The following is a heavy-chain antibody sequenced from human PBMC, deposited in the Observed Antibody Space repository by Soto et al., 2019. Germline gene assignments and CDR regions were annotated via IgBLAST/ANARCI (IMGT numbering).Heavy chain of an antibody. V-gene: IGHV4-4*02. CDR2: IHHSGST. J-gene: IGHJ4*02. D-gene: IGHD6-13*01. CDR3: AKDPGGQQLAFDY. Sequence: SETLSLTCVVSGDSISNNNWWSWVRRPPGKGLEWIGEIHHSGSTNYNPSLKGRFTISRDNSKNTLYLQMNSLRAEDTALYYCAKDPGGQQLAFDYWGQGTLVTAPQ. CDR1: GDSISNNNW.